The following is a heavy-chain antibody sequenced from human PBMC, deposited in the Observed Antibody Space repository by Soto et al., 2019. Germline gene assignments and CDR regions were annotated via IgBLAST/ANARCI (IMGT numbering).Heavy chain of an antibody. CDR2: IVPVLGST. D-gene: IGHD3-9*01. J-gene: IGHJ6*02. CDR3: ARERSRWLLTGYDYYGMDV. CDR1: RGTFSSNA. V-gene: IGHV1-69*06. Sequence: QVQLVQSGTELRKPGSSVKVSCKVSRGTFSSNAIRWLRQAPGQGLEWIGVIVPVLGSTTYSEKFQGRLTITADKSTSTAYMELSSLRSDDTAVYYCARERSRWLLTGYDYYGMDVWGQGTTVIVSS.